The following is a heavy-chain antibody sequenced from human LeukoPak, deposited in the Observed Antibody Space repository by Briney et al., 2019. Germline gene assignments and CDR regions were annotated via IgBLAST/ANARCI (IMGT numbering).Heavy chain of an antibody. D-gene: IGHD2-2*02. Sequence: ASVKVSCKASGYTFNNYGINWLRQASGQGLEWMGWMQPNTGKTGYAQKFQGRVTMTRDTSISTAYMELSRLRSDDTAVYYCARVDTNIVVVPAAINGAFDIWGQGTMVTVSS. CDR2: MQPNTGKT. V-gene: IGHV1-8*01. J-gene: IGHJ3*02. CDR3: ARVDTNIVVVPAAINGAFDI. CDR1: GYTFNNYG.